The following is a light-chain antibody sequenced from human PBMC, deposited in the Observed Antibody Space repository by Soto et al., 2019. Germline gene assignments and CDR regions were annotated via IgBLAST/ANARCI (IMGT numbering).Light chain of an antibody. V-gene: IGLV2-23*02. CDR3: CSYAGTSTYYV. J-gene: IGLJ1*01. CDR2: EVT. Sequence: QSALTQPASVSGFPGQSITISCTGTSSDVGSYNLVSWYQQHPGKAPKLMISEVTKRPSGVSNRFSGSKSGNTASLTISGLQAEDETDYYCCSYAGTSTYYVFGTGTKVTVL. CDR1: SSDVGSYNL.